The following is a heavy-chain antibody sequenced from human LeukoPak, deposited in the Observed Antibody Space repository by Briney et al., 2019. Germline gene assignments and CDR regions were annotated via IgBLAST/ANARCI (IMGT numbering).Heavy chain of an antibody. V-gene: IGHV1-2*02. D-gene: IGHD6-19*01. CDR3: ARGNWNAYSSGYFDY. CDR1: GYTFTGYY. Sequence: ASVKVSCKASGYTFTGYYMHWVRQAPGQGLEWMGWINPNSGGTNYAQKFQGRVTMTRDTSISTAYMELSRLRSDDTAVYYCARGNWNAYSSGYFDYWGQGTLVTVSS. J-gene: IGHJ4*02. CDR2: INPNSGGT.